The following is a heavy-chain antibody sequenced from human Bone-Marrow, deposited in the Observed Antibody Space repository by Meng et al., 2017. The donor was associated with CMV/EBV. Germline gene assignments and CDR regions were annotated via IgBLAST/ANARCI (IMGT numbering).Heavy chain of an antibody. CDR1: GGSISSGDHY. CDR2: IYYSGST. Sequence: SETLSLTCTVSGGSISSGDHYWSWIRQPPGKGLEWIGYIYYSGSTYYNPSLKSRLTISVDTSKNQFSLQLGSVTAADTAVYYCARDLLPDIWGQGTLVTVSS. J-gene: IGHJ4*02. D-gene: IGHD2-15*01. CDR3: ARDLLPDI. V-gene: IGHV4-30-4*08.